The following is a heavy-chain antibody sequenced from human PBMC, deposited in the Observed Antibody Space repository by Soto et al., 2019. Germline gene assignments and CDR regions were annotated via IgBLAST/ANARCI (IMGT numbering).Heavy chain of an antibody. Sequence: SVKVSCKASGGTFSSYAISWVRQAPGQGLEWMGGIIPIFGTANYAQKFQGRVTITADESTSTAYMELSSLRSEDTAVYYCARKGATVYYFDYWGQGTLVTVSS. V-gene: IGHV1-69*13. D-gene: IGHD4-17*01. J-gene: IGHJ4*02. CDR3: ARKGATVYYFDY. CDR1: GGTFSSYA. CDR2: IIPIFGTA.